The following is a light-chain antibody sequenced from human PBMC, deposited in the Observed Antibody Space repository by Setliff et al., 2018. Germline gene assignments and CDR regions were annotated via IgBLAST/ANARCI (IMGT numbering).Light chain of an antibody. CDR2: DVN. V-gene: IGLV2-11*01. CDR3: CSYAGTFTFV. CDR1: SSDVGRYNY. Sequence: QSVLAQPRSVSGSPGQSVTISCTGTSSDVGRYNYVSWYQQHPGKAPKLMIYDVNRRPSGVPDRFPGSKSGNTAYLTISGLQAEDEADYYCCSYAGTFTFVFGTGTKVTVL. J-gene: IGLJ1*01.